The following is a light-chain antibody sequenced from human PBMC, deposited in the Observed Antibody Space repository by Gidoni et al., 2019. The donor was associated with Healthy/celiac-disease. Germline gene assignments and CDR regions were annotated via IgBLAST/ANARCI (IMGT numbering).Light chain of an antibody. CDR3: QQSYSTPPYT. CDR1: QSISSY. Sequence: DIQMTQSPSSLSASVGDRVTITCRASQSISSYLTWYQQKPGKAPKLLIYAASSLQSGVPSRFSGSGSWTDFTLTISSLQPEDFATYYCQQSYSTPPYTFGQXTKLEIK. CDR2: AAS. V-gene: IGKV1-39*01. J-gene: IGKJ2*01.